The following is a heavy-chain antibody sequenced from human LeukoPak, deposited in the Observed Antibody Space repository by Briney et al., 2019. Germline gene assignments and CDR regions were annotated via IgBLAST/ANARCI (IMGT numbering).Heavy chain of an antibody. CDR2: IYYSGST. D-gene: IGHD5-12*01. CDR3: ARDSGYEYYFDY. V-gene: IGHV4-39*07. Sequence: SETLSLTCTVSGGSISSSSYYWGWIRQPPGKGLEWIGSIYYSGSTYYNPSLKGRVTISVDTSKNQFSLKLSSVTAADTAVYYCARDSGYEYYFDYWGQGTLVTVSS. CDR1: GGSISSSSYY. J-gene: IGHJ4*02.